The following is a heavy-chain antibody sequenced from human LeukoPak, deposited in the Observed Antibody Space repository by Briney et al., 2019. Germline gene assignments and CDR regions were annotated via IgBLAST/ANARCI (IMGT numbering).Heavy chain of an antibody. V-gene: IGHV1-69*13. D-gene: IGHD3-3*01. Sequence: ASVKVSCKASGGTFSSYAISWVRQAPGQGLEWMGGIIPIFGTANYAQTFQGRVTITADESTSTAYMELSSLRSEDTAVYYCASPYAINYDFWSGYFLWGQGTLVTVSS. CDR3: ASPYAINYDFWSGYFL. CDR1: GGTFSSYA. CDR2: IIPIFGTA. J-gene: IGHJ4*02.